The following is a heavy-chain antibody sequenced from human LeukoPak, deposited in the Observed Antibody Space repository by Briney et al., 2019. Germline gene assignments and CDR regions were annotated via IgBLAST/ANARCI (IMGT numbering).Heavy chain of an antibody. V-gene: IGHV4-59*01. Sequence: SETVSLTCTVSGDSISNYYWSWIRQPPGKGLEWIGYIYYGGNTDYNPSLKSRVTISVDTSKNQFSLRLNSVTAADTAVYYCARYRNEALFAFDIWGQGTMVTVSS. CDR3: ARYRNEALFAFDI. CDR2: IYYGGNT. J-gene: IGHJ3*02. D-gene: IGHD1-14*01. CDR1: GDSISNYY.